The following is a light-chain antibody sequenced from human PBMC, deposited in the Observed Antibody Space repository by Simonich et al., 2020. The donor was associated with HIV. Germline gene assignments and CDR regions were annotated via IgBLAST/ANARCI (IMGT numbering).Light chain of an antibody. CDR2: LGS. CDR1: QSLLHSNGYNY. CDR3: MQSIQLPLT. J-gene: IGKJ4*01. Sequence: DIVMTQSPLSLPVTPGEPASISCRPSQSLLHSNGYNYLDWYLQKPGQSPQLLIYLGSTRASGVPDRFSGSGSGTDFTLKISRVEAEDVGVYYCMQSIQLPLTFGGGTKVEIK. V-gene: IGKV2-28*01.